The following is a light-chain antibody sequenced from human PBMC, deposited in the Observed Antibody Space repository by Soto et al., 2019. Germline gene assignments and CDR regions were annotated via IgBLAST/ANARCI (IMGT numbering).Light chain of an antibody. CDR1: HDISNY. Sequence: DIQVTQSPSSLSASVGDRVTISCQASHDISNYLNWYQQKPGKAPKLLIYAASNLETGVPSRFSGSGSGTDFALTISSLQPEDFATYYCQQFHSLPLTFGGGTTVDIK. CDR3: QQFHSLPLT. J-gene: IGKJ4*01. V-gene: IGKV1-33*01. CDR2: AAS.